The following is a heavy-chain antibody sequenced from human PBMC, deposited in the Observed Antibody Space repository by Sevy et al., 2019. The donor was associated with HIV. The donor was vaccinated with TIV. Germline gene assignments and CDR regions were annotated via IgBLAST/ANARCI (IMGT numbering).Heavy chain of an antibody. CDR2: ISDDGSKT. V-gene: IGHV3-30*04. CDR1: GFTFIDYA. J-gene: IGHJ4*02. Sequence: GGSLRLSCADSGFTFIDYAMNWVRQAPGKGLEWVAVISDDGSKTYYADSVNGRFTISRDNSKNTLYLQMNSLRADDTAVYYCARGRVTSHYFDYWGQGTLVTVSS. D-gene: IGHD2-21*02. CDR3: ARGRVTSHYFDY.